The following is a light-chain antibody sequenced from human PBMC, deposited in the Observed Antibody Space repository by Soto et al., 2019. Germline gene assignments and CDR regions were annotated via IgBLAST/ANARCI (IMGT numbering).Light chain of an antibody. CDR2: DAS. CDR3: QQYNSYSWT. J-gene: IGKJ1*01. V-gene: IGKV1-5*01. Sequence: DSQMTQSPSTRSASIGDRVTITCRASHIIGRWLAWYQQKPGKAPNLLIYDASSLQSGVPSRFSGSGSGTEFTLTISSLQPDDFATYSCQQYNSYSWTFGQGTKVDIK. CDR1: HIIGRW.